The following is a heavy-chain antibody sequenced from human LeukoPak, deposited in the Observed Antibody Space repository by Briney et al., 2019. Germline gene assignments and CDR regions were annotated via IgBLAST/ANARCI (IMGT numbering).Heavy chain of an antibody. D-gene: IGHD3-16*01. Sequence: GSLRLSCAASGFTFSSYWMSWVRQAPGKGLEWVANIKQDGSEKYYVDSGKGRFTISRDNAKNSLYLQMTSLRAEDTAVYYCARDTYDYYFDYWGQGTLVTVSS. V-gene: IGHV3-7*01. CDR1: GFTFSSYW. CDR2: IKQDGSEK. J-gene: IGHJ4*02. CDR3: ARDTYDYYFDY.